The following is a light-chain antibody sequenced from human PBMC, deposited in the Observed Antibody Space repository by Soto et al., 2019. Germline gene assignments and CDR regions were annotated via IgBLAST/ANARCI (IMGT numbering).Light chain of an antibody. CDR3: QQYDNLPLT. CDR2: DAS. Sequence: DIQMTQSPSSLSSSVGDRFTITVQASQDISNYLNWYQQKPGKAPKLLIYDASNLETGVPSRFSGSGSGTDFTFTISSLQPEDIATYYCQQYDNLPLTFGGGTKVDI. CDR1: QDISNY. V-gene: IGKV1-33*01. J-gene: IGKJ4*01.